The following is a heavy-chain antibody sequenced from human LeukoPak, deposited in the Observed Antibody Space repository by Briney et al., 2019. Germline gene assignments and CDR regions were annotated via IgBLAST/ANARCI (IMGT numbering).Heavy chain of an antibody. CDR2: ISSSSSTI. V-gene: IGHV3-48*04. Sequence: GGSLRLSCAASGFTFSSYSMNWVRQAPGKGLEWVSYISSSSSTIYHADSVKGRFTISRDNAKNSLYLQMNSLRAEDTAVYYCGSSWYAGTFDYWGQGTLVTVSS. CDR3: GSSWYAGTFDY. D-gene: IGHD6-13*01. J-gene: IGHJ4*02. CDR1: GFTFSSYS.